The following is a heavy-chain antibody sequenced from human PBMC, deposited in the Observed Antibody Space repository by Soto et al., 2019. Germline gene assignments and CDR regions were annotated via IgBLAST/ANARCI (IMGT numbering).Heavy chain of an antibody. V-gene: IGHV4-39*01. Sequence: SETLSLTCTVSGGAISSSSYYWGWIRQPPGKGLEWIGSIYYSGSTYYNPSLKSRVTISVDTSKNQFSLKLSSVTAADTAVYYCARRVVVVGNNWFDPWGQGTLVTVSS. CDR3: ARRVVVVGNNWFDP. CDR2: IYYSGST. D-gene: IGHD2-15*01. CDR1: GGAISSSSYY. J-gene: IGHJ5*02.